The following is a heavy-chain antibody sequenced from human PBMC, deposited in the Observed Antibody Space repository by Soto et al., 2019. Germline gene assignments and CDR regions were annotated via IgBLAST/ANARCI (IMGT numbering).Heavy chain of an antibody. J-gene: IGHJ4*02. CDR3: ARSCVTSRPIDF. Sequence: ASVKVSCKASGYSLTSYYMHWVRQAPGQGLEWMGITNPSDGSTNYAQKFQGRVTMSSDTSTSTVYMEMSSLRSGDTAMYYCARSCVTSRPIDFCGQGTLVTFSS. V-gene: IGHV1-46*01. CDR1: GYSLTSYY. CDR2: TNPSDGST.